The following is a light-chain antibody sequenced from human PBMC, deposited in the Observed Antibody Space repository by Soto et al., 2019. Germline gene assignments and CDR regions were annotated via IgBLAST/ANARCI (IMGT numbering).Light chain of an antibody. Sequence: QPVLTQPPSASGTPGQRVTISCSGSSSNIGSNSVYWYRQLSGTAPKLLIYRDNQRPSGVPDRFSGSKSGTSASLAISGLRSEDEADYYCAAWDDSLSGPVFGGGTKVTVL. CDR3: AAWDDSLSGPV. CDR1: SSNIGSNS. J-gene: IGLJ2*01. V-gene: IGLV1-47*01. CDR2: RDN.